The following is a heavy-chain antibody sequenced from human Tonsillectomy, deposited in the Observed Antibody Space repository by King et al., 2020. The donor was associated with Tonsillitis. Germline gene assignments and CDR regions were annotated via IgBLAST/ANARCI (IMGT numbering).Heavy chain of an antibody. CDR3: ARHLGDLWSGRVYYGMDV. V-gene: IGHV4-39*01. J-gene: IGHJ6*02. Sequence: LQLQESGPGLVKPSETLSLTCTVSGGSITSTSYYWGWIRQPPGKGLEWIGSIHYSGSTYDNPSLKSRVTISVDTSKNQFSLKLSSVTAEDTAVYHCARHLGDLWSGRVYYGMDVWGQGTSVTVSS. CDR2: IHYSGST. CDR1: GGSITSTSYY. D-gene: IGHD3-3*01.